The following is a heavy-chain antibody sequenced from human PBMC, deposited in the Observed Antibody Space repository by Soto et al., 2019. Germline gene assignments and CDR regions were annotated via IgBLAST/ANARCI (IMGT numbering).Heavy chain of an antibody. CDR2: ISDGGDLT. CDR3: ARRAFGSSRSSDL. Sequence: RGSLRLSCAASGFAFSSHPMIWVRQAPERGLEWVSGISDGGDLTYNADSVKGRFTISRDNSKNILFLQMNSLRAEDTALYYCARRAFGSSRSSDLWGQGTMVTVSS. V-gene: IGHV3-23*01. J-gene: IGHJ3*01. D-gene: IGHD6-6*01. CDR1: GFAFSSHP.